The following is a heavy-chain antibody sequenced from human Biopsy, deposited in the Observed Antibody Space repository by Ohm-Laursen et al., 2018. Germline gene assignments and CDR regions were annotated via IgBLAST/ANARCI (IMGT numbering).Heavy chain of an antibody. CDR2: IWYDGSIE. Sequence: SLRLSCSASGFTFNKHAMNWVRQAPGKGLEWVAVIWYDGSIEYYVDSVKGRFTISRDYYKNILYLQMNSLRVEDTAVYYCARDRLLYQYDSSGSDIWGQGTVVTVSS. CDR1: GFTFNKHA. V-gene: IGHV3-33*01. CDR3: ARDRLLYQYDSSGSDI. J-gene: IGHJ3*02. D-gene: IGHD3-22*01.